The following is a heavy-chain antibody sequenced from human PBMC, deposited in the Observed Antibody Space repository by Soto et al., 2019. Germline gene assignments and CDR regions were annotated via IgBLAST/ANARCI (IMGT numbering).Heavy chain of an antibody. CDR1: GFTFSTYC. D-gene: IGHD3-10*01. CDR2: ISENGGIT. Sequence: EVQLVESGGGLVQPGGSLRLSCAASGFTFSTYCMQWVRQVPGEGLVWVSSISENGGITTYADSVKGRFTIYRDNAKNTLYLQMNGLRVEDTAIYYCAREYYSSGTHWGQGTLVTVST. V-gene: IGHV3-74*01. J-gene: IGHJ1*01. CDR3: AREYYSSGTH.